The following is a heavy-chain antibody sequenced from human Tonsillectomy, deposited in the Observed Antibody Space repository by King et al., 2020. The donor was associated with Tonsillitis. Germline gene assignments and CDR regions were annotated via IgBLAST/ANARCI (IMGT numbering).Heavy chain of an antibody. D-gene: IGHD3-9*01. J-gene: IGHJ4*02. CDR1: GYTFTSYG. Sequence: QLVQSGAEVKKPGASVKVSCKASGYTFTSYGISWVRQAPGQGLEWMGWISAYNGNTNYAQKLQGRVTITTDTSTSTAYMELRSLRSDHTAVYYCASEDYDILTGYYQGYFDYWGQGTLVTVSS. CDR3: ASEDYDILTGYYQGYFDY. V-gene: IGHV1-18*01. CDR2: ISAYNGNT.